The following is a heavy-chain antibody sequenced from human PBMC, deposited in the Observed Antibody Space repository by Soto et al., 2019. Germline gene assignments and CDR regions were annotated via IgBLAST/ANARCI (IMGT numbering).Heavy chain of an antibody. CDR1: GGSITTGGYY. V-gene: IGHV4-31*03. J-gene: IGHJ4*02. CDR3: ARTKCSGGSCYSWSLDY. D-gene: IGHD2-15*01. CDR2: RYYSEST. Sequence: TLSLTCTVAGGSITTGGYYWSWIRQLPGKGLEWIGHRYYSESTYYNPSLKSRVSISLDTSKNQFSLKLSFVTAAETAMYYCARTKCSGGSCYSWSLDYWGQGTPVTVSS.